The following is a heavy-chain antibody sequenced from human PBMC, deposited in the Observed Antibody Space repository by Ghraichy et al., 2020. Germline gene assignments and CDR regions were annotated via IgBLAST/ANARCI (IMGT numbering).Heavy chain of an antibody. CDR2: ISAYNGNT. CDR3: AREVVVVPAVANWFDP. Sequence: ASVKVSCKASGYTFTSYGISWVRQAPGQGLEWMGWISAYNGNTNYAQKLQGRVTMTTDTSTSTAYMELRSLRSDDTAVYYCAREVVVVPAVANWFDPWGQGTLVTVSS. CDR1: GYTFTSYG. V-gene: IGHV1-18*04. J-gene: IGHJ5*02. D-gene: IGHD2-2*01.